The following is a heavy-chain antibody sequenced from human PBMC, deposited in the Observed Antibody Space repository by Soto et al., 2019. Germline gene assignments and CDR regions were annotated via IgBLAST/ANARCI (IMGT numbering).Heavy chain of an antibody. D-gene: IGHD1-1*01. J-gene: IGHJ5*02. V-gene: IGHV3-30-3*01. Sequence: GGSLRLSCAASGFTFSSYAMHWVRQAPGKGLEWVAVISYDGSNKYYADSVKGRFTISRDNSKNTLYLQMNSLRAEDTAVYYWGRFFRGTPPWGQGTLVTVSS. CDR3: GRFFRGTPP. CDR1: GFTFSSYA. CDR2: ISYDGSNK.